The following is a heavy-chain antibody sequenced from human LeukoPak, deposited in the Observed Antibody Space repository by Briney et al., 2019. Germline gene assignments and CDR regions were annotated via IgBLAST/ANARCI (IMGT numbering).Heavy chain of an antibody. V-gene: IGHV4-61*02. J-gene: IGHJ4*02. CDR2: IYRTGST. CDR3: ARRRITMIGNFDY. D-gene: IGHD3-22*01. CDR1: GGSINSGSYY. Sequence: PSETLSLTCTVSGGSINSGSYYWRWVRQPAGKGLEWIGRIYRTGSTNYNPSLKSRVTISVDTSKNQFSLKLSSVTAADTAVYYCARRRITMIGNFDYWGQGTLVTVSS.